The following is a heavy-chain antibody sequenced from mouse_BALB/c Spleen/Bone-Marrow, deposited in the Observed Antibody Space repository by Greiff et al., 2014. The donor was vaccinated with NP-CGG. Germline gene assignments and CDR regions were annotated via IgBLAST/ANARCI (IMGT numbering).Heavy chain of an antibody. CDR2: INPNNGGT. CDR3: TRGRTWDFDY. V-gene: IGHV1S81*02. J-gene: IGHJ2*01. Sequence: QVQLQQPGAELVKPGTSVKLSCKASGYTFTTYYMYWVKQRPGQGLEWIGEINPNNGGTNFKEKFKCKATLTVDKSSSTAYMQLSGLTPEDSGVYYCTRGRTWDFDYWGQGTTLTVSS. CDR1: GYTFTTYY. D-gene: IGHD4-1*01.